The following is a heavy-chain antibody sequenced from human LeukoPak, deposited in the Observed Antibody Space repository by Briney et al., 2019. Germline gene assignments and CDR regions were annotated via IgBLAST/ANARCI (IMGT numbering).Heavy chain of an antibody. V-gene: IGHV1-18*01. D-gene: IGHD3-22*01. CDR3: ARDHYYDSSGYYGRDY. Sequence: ASVKVSRKASGHTFLSHCFSWVRQAPGQGLEWMGWTSANNRNTNYAQRLQGRVTMTTDTSTNTAYMELRTLSSDDTAVYYCARDHYYDSSGYYGRDYWGQGTLVTVSP. CDR1: GHTFLSHC. J-gene: IGHJ4*02. CDR2: TSANNRNT.